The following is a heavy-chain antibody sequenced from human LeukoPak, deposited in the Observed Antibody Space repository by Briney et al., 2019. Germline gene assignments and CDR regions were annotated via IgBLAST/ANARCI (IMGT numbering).Heavy chain of an antibody. CDR3: ARHYSGYYFDY. D-gene: IGHD1-26*01. V-gene: IGHV4-59*08. CDR1: GGSISSYY. J-gene: IGHJ4*02. CDR2: IYYSGST. Sequence: PSETLSLTCTVSGGSISSYYWSWIRQPPGKGLEWIGYIYYSGSTNYNPSLKSRVTISVDTSKNRFSLKLSSVTAADTAVYYCARHYSGYYFDYWGQGTLVTVSS.